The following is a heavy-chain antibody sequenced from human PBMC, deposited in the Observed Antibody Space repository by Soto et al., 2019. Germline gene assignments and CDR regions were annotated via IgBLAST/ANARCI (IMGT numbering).Heavy chain of an antibody. CDR2: IKQDGSEK. J-gene: IGHJ4*02. CDR3: ARVISGVGYPGGFDY. V-gene: IGHV3-7*01. Sequence: GGSLRLSCAASGFTFSSYWMSWVRQAPGKGLEWVANIKQDGSEKYYVDSVKGRFTISRDNAKNSLYLQMNSLRAEDTAVYYCARVISGVGYPGGFDYWGQGTLVTVSS. D-gene: IGHD6-25*01. CDR1: GFTFSSYW.